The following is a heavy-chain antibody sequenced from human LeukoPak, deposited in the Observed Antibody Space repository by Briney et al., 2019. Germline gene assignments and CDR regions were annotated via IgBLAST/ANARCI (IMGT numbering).Heavy chain of an antibody. V-gene: IGHV1-69*13. CDR3: ARVKSYYYDTSDKDAFDV. Sequence: SVKVSCKASGGTFSSYAISWVRQAPGQGLEWMGGIIPIFGTANYAQKFQGRVTITADESTSTAYMELSSLRSEDTAVYYCARVKSYYYDTSDKDAFDVWGQGTMVTVSS. J-gene: IGHJ3*01. CDR2: IIPIFGTA. D-gene: IGHD3-22*01. CDR1: GGTFSSYA.